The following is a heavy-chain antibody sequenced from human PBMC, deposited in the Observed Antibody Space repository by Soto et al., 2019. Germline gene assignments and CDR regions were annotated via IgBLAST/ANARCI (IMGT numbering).Heavy chain of an antibody. CDR3: AHRYGGNYHPWYLDF. D-gene: IGHD4-17*01. CDR1: GFSLTTSGAG. Sequence: SGPTLVNPTQTLTLTCSFSGFSLTTSGAGVGWLRQPPGKALDWLALISWKDDKRYNPGLKNRLTITKDPSKNQVVLTMTNMEPVYAGTCECAHRYGGNYHPWYLDFWGQGTLVTVSS. CDR2: ISWKDDK. J-gene: IGHJ4*02. V-gene: IGHV2-5*01.